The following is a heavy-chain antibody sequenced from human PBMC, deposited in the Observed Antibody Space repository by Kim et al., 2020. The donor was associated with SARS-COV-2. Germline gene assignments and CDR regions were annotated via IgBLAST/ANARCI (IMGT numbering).Heavy chain of an antibody. V-gene: IGHV1-58*01. CDR1: GFTFTSSA. CDR2: IVVGSGNT. D-gene: IGHD6-13*01. CDR3: AADGRAAAGNYYYYGMDV. J-gene: IGHJ6*02. Sequence: SVKVSCKASGFTFTSSAVQWVRQARGQRLEWIGWIVVGSGNTNYAQKFQERVTITRDMSTSTAYMELSSLRSEDTAVYYCAADGRAAAGNYYYYGMDVWGQGTTVTVSS.